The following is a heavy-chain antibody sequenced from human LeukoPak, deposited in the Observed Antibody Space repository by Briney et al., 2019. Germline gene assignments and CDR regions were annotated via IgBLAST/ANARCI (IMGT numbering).Heavy chain of an antibody. D-gene: IGHD1-14*01. CDR2: IYTGGST. CDR3: ARNLGTLATGGVALDI. V-gene: IGHV3-66*01. J-gene: IGHJ3*02. Sequence: GGSLRLSCAASGFAVGSKYMSWVRQAPGKGLEWVSVIYTGGSTHYPDSVKGRFTISRDDSKNTVSLQMNSLRVEDTAMYYCARNLGTLATGGVALDIGGQGTMVTVAS. CDR1: GFAVGSKY.